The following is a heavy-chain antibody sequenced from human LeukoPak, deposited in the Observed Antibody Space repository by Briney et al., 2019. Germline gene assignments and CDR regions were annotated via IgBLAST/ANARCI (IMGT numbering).Heavy chain of an antibody. Sequence: PGGSLRLSCAASGFTFSSYWMSWVRQAPGKGLEWVANIKQDGSEKYYVDSVKGRFTISRDNAKNSLYLQMNSLRAEDTAVYYCASSRYGDHFDYWGQGTLVTVSS. CDR1: GFTFSSYW. V-gene: IGHV3-7*01. CDR2: IKQDGSEK. D-gene: IGHD4-17*01. J-gene: IGHJ4*02. CDR3: ASSRYGDHFDY.